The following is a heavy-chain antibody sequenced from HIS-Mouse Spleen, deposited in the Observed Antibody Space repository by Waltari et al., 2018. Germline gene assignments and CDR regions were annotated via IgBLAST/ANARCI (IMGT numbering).Heavy chain of an antibody. CDR3: ARYVDYGDYFDY. D-gene: IGHD4-17*01. V-gene: IGHV4-39*01. J-gene: IGHJ4*02. Sequence: QLQLQESGPGLLKPSETLSLTCTVSGGSISSSSYYWGWIRQPPGKGLEWIGSTYYSGWTYYNPSLKRRVTISVDTSKNQFALKLSSVTAADTAVYYCARYVDYGDYFDYWGQGTLVTVSS. CDR1: GGSISSSSYY. CDR2: TYYSGWT.